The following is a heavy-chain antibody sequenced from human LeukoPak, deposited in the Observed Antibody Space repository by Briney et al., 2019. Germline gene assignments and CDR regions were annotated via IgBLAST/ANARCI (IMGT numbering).Heavy chain of an antibody. CDR3: ARDGFLGRVTAYFGY. Sequence: PGGSLRLSCAASGFTHSSYAMHWVRPAPGKGLVWVSRAKSDGSSKSYDASAKGRFTTSRDNARNTLYLQMNSMRAEDTAVYYCARDGFLGRVTAYFGYWGQQTPVTVS. D-gene: IGHD2-21*02. CDR1: GFTHSSYA. CDR2: AKSDGSSK. V-gene: IGHV3-74*01. J-gene: IGHJ4*02.